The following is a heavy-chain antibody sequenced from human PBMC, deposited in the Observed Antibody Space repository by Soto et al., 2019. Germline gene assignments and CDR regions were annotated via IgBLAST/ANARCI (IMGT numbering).Heavy chain of an antibody. D-gene: IGHD2-15*01. CDR3: AKVTRGIVVVVATYIDY. CDR1: GFTFSSYA. CDR2: ISGSGGST. J-gene: IGHJ4*02. Sequence: EVQLLESGGGLVQPGGSLRLSCAASGFTFSSYAMSWVRQAPGKGLEWVSAISGSGGSTYYADSVKGRFTISRDNSKKTLYLQMNSLRAEDTAVYYCAKVTRGIVVVVATYIDYWGQGTLVTVSS. V-gene: IGHV3-23*01.